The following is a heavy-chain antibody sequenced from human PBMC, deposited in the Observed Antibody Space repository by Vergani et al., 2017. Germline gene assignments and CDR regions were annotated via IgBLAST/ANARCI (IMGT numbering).Heavy chain of an antibody. J-gene: IGHJ4*02. CDR1: GSSISSGDHC. D-gene: IGHD2-2*01. CDR3: TSDLVRSTSPGIDY. Sequence: QVQLQESGPGVVKPSQTLSLTCAVSGSSISSGDHCWTWIRQRPGKGLEWIGYIFYSGTTYDNPSLRSRVTMSVDTSKHQFSLKLSSGTAADTAVYYCTSDLVRSTSPGIDYWGQGTLGTVS. V-gene: IGHV4-30-4*08. CDR2: IFYSGTT.